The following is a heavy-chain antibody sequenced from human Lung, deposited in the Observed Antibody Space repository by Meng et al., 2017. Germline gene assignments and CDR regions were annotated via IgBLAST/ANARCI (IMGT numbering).Heavy chain of an antibody. V-gene: IGHV4-34*01. CDR1: GGSISDYY. J-gene: IGHJ4*02. CDR3: ARGPTTMAHDFDY. CDR2: INHSGST. D-gene: IGHD4-11*01. Sequence: QVPRQEWGAVLLKPSETLSVTCVVSGGSISDYYWSWIRQPPGKGLKWIGEINHSGSTNYNPSLESRATISVDTSQNNLSLKLSSVTAADSAVYYCARGPTTMAHDFDYWGQGTLVTVSS.